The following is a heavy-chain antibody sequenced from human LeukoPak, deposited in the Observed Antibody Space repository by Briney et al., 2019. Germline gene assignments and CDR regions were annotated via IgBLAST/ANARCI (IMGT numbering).Heavy chain of an antibody. V-gene: IGHV3-73*01. CDR3: TRRDCSGGSCYLDY. D-gene: IGHD2-15*01. CDR1: GFTFSGSA. CDR2: IRSKANSYAT. Sequence: GGSLRLSCAASGFTFSGSAMHWVRQASGKGLEWVGRIRSKANSYATAYAASVKGRFTISRDDSKNTAYLQMNSLKTEDTAVYYRTRRDCSGGSCYLDYWGQGTLVTVSS. J-gene: IGHJ4*02.